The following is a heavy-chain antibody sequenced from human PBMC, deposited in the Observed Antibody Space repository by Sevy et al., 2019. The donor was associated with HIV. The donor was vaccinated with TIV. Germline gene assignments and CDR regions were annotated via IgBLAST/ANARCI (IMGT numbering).Heavy chain of an antibody. Sequence: ASVKVSCKGSGYPFTSFGISWVRQAPGQGLEWMGWINTNNGNANYAQKYQGRVTMTRDTSTSTAYMELRSLRSDDTAVYYCAKDRGYCSGGSCYIQVWGQGTLVNVSS. CDR2: INTNNGNA. D-gene: IGHD2-15*01. V-gene: IGHV1-18*01. CDR3: AKDRGYCSGGSCYIQV. CDR1: GYPFTSFG. J-gene: IGHJ1*01.